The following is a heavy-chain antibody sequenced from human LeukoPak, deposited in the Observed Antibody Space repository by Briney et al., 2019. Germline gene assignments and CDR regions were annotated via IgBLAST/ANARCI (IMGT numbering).Heavy chain of an antibody. CDR1: GFTFSSYS. J-gene: IGHJ4*02. CDR3: ARDLGLSFGSGSYRNDY. V-gene: IGHV3-21*01. D-gene: IGHD3-10*01. Sequence: GGSLRLSCAASGFTFSSYSMNWVRQAPGEGLEWVSSIRSSSSYIYYADSVKGRFTISRDNAKNSLYLQMNSLRDEDTAVYYCARDLGLSFGSGSYRNDYWGQGTLVTVSP. CDR2: IRSSSSYI.